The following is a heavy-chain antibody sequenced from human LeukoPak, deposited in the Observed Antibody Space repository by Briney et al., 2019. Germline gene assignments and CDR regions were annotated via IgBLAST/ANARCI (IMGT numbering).Heavy chain of an antibody. J-gene: IGHJ4*02. Sequence: PGGSLRLSCAASGFTFSDYYMSWIRQAPGKGLEWVSYISTSGSTIYYADSVKGRFTISRGNAKNSLYLQMNSLRAEDTAVYYCARDRWDNVLDYWGQGTLVTVSS. CDR3: ARDRWDNVLDY. V-gene: IGHV3-11*04. CDR2: ISTSGSTI. D-gene: IGHD1-26*01. CDR1: GFTFSDYY.